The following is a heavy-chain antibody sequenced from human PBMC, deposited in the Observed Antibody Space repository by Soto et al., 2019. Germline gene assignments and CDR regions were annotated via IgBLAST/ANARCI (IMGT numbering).Heavy chain of an antibody. CDR3: ARAAAGKSTLIIDY. V-gene: IGHV4-59*01. J-gene: IGHJ4*02. D-gene: IGHD6-13*01. CDR2: FYYSGST. CDR1: GGSISSYY. Sequence: SETLSLTSTVSGGSISSYYWSWIRQPPGMVLDWIGYFYYSGSTNYNPSLKSRVTISVDTSKNQFSLKLSSVTAADTAVYYCARAAAGKSTLIIDYWGQGTLVTVSS.